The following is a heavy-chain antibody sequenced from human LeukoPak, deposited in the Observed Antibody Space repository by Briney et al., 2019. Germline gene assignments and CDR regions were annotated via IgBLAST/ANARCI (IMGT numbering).Heavy chain of an antibody. CDR2: ISSSSSTI. Sequence: GGSLRLSCAASGFTFSNYWMHWVRQAPGKGLEWVSYISSSSSTIYYADSVKGRFTISRDNAKNSLYLQMNSLRAEDTAVYYCARGEDYGDYVLDWFDPWGQGTLVTVSS. CDR3: ARGEDYGDYVLDWFDP. D-gene: IGHD4-17*01. CDR1: GFTFSNYW. J-gene: IGHJ5*02. V-gene: IGHV3-48*01.